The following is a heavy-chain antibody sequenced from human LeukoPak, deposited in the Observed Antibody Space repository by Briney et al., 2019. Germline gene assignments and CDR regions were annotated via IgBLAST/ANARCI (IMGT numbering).Heavy chain of an antibody. CDR2: ISSRASAV. V-gene: IGHV3-48*03. D-gene: IGHD3-10*01. CDR1: GFTFSSYD. J-gene: IGHJ4*02. Sequence: GGSLRLSCAASGFTFSSYDMNWVRQAPGKGLECVSYISSRASAVYYADSVKGRFTISRDNAKNSLYLQMDSLRAEDTAVYYCASSLTMVRGDYWGQGTLVTVSS. CDR3: ASSLTMVRGDY.